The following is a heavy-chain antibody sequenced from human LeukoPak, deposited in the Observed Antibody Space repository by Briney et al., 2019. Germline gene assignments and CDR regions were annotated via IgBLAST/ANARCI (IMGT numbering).Heavy chain of an antibody. CDR1: GGSISPHY. V-gene: IGHV4-59*11. Sequence: SETLSRTCTVSGGSISPHYWSWIRQPPGKGLEWIGYIYYGGTTNINPSLKSRVTILVDTSKNQFSLKLSSVTAADTAVYYCARSNYYGLSDYWGQGTLVTVSS. D-gene: IGHD3-10*01. J-gene: IGHJ4*02. CDR2: IYYGGTT. CDR3: ARSNYYGLSDY.